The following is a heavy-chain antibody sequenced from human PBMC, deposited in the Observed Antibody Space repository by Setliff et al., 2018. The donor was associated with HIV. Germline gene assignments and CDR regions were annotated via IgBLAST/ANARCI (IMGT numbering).Heavy chain of an antibody. CDR3: ARDDYGDYTVFDI. CDR2: MSYSENT. J-gene: IGHJ3*02. V-gene: IGHV4-39*07. Sequence: PSETLSLTCTVSGGSISSSSHYWGWIRQPPGKGLEWIGSMSYSENTYNNPSLKSRVTISVDTSKNQFSLKLSSVTAADTAVYYCARDDYGDYTVFDIWGQGTMVTVSS. CDR1: GGSISSSSHY. D-gene: IGHD4-17*01.